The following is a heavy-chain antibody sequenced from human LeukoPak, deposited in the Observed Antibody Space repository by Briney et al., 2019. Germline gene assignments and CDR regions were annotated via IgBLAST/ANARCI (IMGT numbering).Heavy chain of an antibody. D-gene: IGHD6-19*01. CDR1: GYSISSGYY. Sequence: SETLSLTCTVSGYSISSGYYWGWIRQPPGKGLEWIGSIYHSGSTNYNPSLKSRVTISVDTSKNQFSLKLSSVTAADTAVYYCARAGIAVAGGHFDYWGQGTLVTVSS. CDR2: IYHSGST. V-gene: IGHV4-38-2*02. J-gene: IGHJ4*02. CDR3: ARAGIAVAGGHFDY.